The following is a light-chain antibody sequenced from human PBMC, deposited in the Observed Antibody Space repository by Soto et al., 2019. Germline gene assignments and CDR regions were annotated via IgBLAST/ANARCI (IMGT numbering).Light chain of an antibody. CDR3: QQYKNLQVT. Sequence: DIQMTQSPSTLSASVGDRVTITCRASQSIGIWLAWYQQRPGKAPKLLIYRASTFKSGVPSRFSGSGSGTVIPLTNSSLAPDDFATYFWQQYKNLQVTVGQRTQVEIK. CDR2: RAS. J-gene: IGKJ1*01. V-gene: IGKV1-5*03. CDR1: QSIGIW.